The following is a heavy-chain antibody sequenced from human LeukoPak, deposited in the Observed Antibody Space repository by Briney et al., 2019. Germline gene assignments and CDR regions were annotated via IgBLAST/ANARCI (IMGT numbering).Heavy chain of an antibody. Sequence: GASVKVSCKASGYTFTGYYMHWVRQAPGQGLEWMGWINPSSGGTNYAQKFQGRVTMTRDTSISTAYMELSRLRSDDTAVYYCARDLEDFWSGYYSRYFDYWGQGTLVTVSS. D-gene: IGHD3-3*01. CDR1: GYTFTGYY. V-gene: IGHV1-2*02. CDR2: INPSSGGT. J-gene: IGHJ4*02. CDR3: ARDLEDFWSGYYSRYFDY.